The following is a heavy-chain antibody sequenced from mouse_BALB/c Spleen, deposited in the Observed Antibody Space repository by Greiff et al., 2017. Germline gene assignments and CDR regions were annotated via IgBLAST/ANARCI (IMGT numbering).Heavy chain of an antibody. CDR2: IWAGGST. Sequence: VKLMESGPGLVAPSQSLSITCTVSGFSLTSYGVHWVRQPPGKGLEWLGVIWAGGSTNYNSALMSRLSISKDNSKSQVFLKMNSLQTDDTAMYYCARDQDYGSSYIAYWGQGTLVTVSA. CDR1: GFSLTSYG. J-gene: IGHJ3*01. D-gene: IGHD1-1*01. V-gene: IGHV2-9*02. CDR3: ARDQDYGSSYIAY.